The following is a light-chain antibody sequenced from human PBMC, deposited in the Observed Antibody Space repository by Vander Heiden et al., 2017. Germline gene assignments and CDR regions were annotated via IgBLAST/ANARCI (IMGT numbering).Light chain of an antibody. CDR1: SSDVGGYHY. CDR2: DVR. Sequence: QSALTQPRSVSGSPGQSVTISCTGTSSDVGGYHYVSWYQQHPGKAPKPMIYDVRKRPSGVPDRFSGSKSGNTASLTISGLQAEDEADYYCCSYAGSYTYVVFGGGTKLTVL. CDR3: CSYAGSYTYVV. V-gene: IGLV2-11*01. J-gene: IGLJ2*01.